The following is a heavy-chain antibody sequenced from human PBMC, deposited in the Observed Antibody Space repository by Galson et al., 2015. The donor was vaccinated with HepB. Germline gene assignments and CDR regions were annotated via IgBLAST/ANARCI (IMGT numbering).Heavy chain of an antibody. CDR2: ISYVGSDI. J-gene: IGHJ4*02. D-gene: IGHD3-3*01. CDR1: GFTFRDYA. CDR3: AKDRRTNVLRFLEWLSTFDY. Sequence: SLRLSCATSGFTFRDYAMNWVRQAPGKGLDWVAFISYVGSDIYYAESVKGRFTISRDDSKNTLYLQMNSLRGDDTAVYYCAKDRRTNVLRFLEWLSTFDYWGQGTLVAVSS. V-gene: IGHV3-30*18.